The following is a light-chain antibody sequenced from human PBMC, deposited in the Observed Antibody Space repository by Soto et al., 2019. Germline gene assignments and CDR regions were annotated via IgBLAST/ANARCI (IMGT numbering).Light chain of an antibody. J-gene: IGLJ2*01. CDR2: EAS. Sequence: QSVLTQPASVSGSPGQSITISCTGTTDDIGANNYDSWYEHHTGKAPKILISEASNQPSSISHRFSGSKSGNTASLTNSGLQAEDEADYFCTSYTNASTLVFGGGTKLTVL. CDR1: TDDIGANNY. CDR3: TSYTNASTLV. V-gene: IGLV2-14*01.